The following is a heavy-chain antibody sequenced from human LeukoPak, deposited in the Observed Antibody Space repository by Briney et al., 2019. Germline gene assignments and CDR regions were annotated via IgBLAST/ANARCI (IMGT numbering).Heavy chain of an antibody. CDR2: ISSSGSTI. CDR3: ARADSIATTGTASKIHWYFDL. J-gene: IGHJ2*01. D-gene: IGHD6-13*01. CDR1: GFTFSDYY. Sequence: GGSLRLSCAASGFTFSDYYMSWIRQAPGKGLEWVSYISSSGSTIYYADSVKGRFTISRDNAKNSLYLQMNSLRAEDTAVYYCARADSIATTGTASKIHWYFDLWGRGTLVAVSS. V-gene: IGHV3-11*01.